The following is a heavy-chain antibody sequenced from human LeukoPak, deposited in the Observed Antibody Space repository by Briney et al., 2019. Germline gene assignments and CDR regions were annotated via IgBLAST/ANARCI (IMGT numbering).Heavy chain of an antibody. CDR2: IYYSGST. J-gene: IGHJ5*02. D-gene: IGHD3-22*01. Sequence: SETLSLTCTVSGGSLSSYYWSWIRQPPGKGLEWIGYIYYSGSTNYNPSLKSRVTISVDTSKNQFSLKLSSVTAADTAVYYCARYPYYYDSSGRYNWFDPWGQGTLVTVSS. CDR1: GGSLSSYY. V-gene: IGHV4-59*08. CDR3: ARYPYYYDSSGRYNWFDP.